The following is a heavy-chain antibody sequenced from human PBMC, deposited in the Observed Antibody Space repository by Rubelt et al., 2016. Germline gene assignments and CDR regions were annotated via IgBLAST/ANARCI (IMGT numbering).Heavy chain of an antibody. CDR3: ATTGRSWD. CDR2: FDPEDGET. V-gene: IGHV1-24*01. Sequence: QAPGKGLEWMGGFDPEDGETIYAKKFQGRVTMTEDTSTDTAYMELSSLRSEDTAVYYCATTGRSWDWGQGTLVTVSS. D-gene: IGHD6-13*01. J-gene: IGHJ4*02.